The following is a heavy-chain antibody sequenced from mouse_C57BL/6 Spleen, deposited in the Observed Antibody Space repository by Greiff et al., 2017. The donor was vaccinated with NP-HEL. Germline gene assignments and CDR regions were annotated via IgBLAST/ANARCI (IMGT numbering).Heavy chain of an antibody. Sequence: EVQLQQSGPELVKPGASVKIPCKASGYTFTDYNMDWVKQSHGKSLEWIGDINPNNGGTIYNQKFKGKATLTVDKSSSTAYMELRSLTSEDTAVYYCARSPRLRRGYYAMDYWGQGTSVTVSS. CDR3: ARSPRLRRGYYAMDY. CDR1: GYTFTDYN. J-gene: IGHJ4*01. CDR2: INPNNGGT. V-gene: IGHV1-18*01. D-gene: IGHD2-4*01.